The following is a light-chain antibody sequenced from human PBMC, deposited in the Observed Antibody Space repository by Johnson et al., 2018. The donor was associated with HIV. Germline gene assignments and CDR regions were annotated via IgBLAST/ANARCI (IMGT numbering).Light chain of an antibody. CDR2: DNN. Sequence: QSVLTQPPPLSAAPGQKVTISCSGSSSNIGNNYVSWYQQLPGTAPTLLIYDNNKRPSGIPARFSGSKSGTSATLVITGLQTGDDADYYCGTWDSSLSAYVFGTGTKVTVL. J-gene: IGLJ1*01. CDR1: SSNIGNNY. V-gene: IGLV1-51*01. CDR3: GTWDSSLSAYV.